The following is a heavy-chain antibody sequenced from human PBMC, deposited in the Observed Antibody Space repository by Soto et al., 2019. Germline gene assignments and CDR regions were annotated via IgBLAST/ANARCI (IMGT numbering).Heavy chain of an antibody. CDR2: IYSGGST. V-gene: IGHV3-53*01. D-gene: IGHD3-22*01. CDR1: GFTVSSNY. J-gene: IGHJ1*01. Sequence: EVQLVESGGGLIQPGGSLRLSCAASGFTVSSNYMSWVRQAPGKGLAWGSVIYSGGSTYYADSVKGRVTISRDNSKNTLYLQMNSLRAEDTAVYYCARARLESGYPEHFQHGGQGTLVTISS. CDR3: ARARLESGYPEHFQH.